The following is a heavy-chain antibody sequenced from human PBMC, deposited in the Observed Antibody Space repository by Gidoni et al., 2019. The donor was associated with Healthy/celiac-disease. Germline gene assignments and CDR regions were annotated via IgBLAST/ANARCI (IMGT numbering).Heavy chain of an antibody. V-gene: IGHV3-23*01. J-gene: IGHJ3*02. CDR2: ISGSGGST. D-gene: IGHD5-12*01. Sequence: EVQLLESGGGLVQPGGSLRLSCAASGFTFSSYAMSWVRQAPGKGLEWVSAISGSGGSTYYADSVKGRFTISRDNSKNTLYLQMNSLRAEDTAVYYCASVEMATIGAFDIWGQGTMVTVSS. CDR3: ASVEMATIGAFDI. CDR1: GFTFSSYA.